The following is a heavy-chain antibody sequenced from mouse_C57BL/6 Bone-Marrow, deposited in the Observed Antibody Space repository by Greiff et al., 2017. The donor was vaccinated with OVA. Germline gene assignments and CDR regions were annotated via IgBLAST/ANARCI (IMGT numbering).Heavy chain of an antibody. V-gene: IGHV1-54*01. D-gene: IGHD2-4*01. CDR3: ARFVIYYDYLFDY. Sequence: LVESGAELVRPGTSVKVSCKASGYAFTNYLIEWVKQRPGQGLEWIGVINPGSGGTNYNEKFKGKATLTADKYSSTAYMQLSSLTSEYSAVYFCARFVIYYDYLFDYGGQGTTLTVSS. CDR2: INPGSGGT. CDR1: GYAFTNYL. J-gene: IGHJ2*01.